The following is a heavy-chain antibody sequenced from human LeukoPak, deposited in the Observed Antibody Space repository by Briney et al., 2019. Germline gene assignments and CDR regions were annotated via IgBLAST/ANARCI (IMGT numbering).Heavy chain of an antibody. CDR2: IIPILGIA. CDR1: GGTFSSYT. D-gene: IGHD5-24*01. Sequence: GAPVKVSCKVSGGTFSSYTISWVRQAPGQGLEWMGRIIPILGIANYAQKFQGRVTITADKSTSTAYMELSSLRSEDTAVYYCARDGYNYVGYFDYWGQGTLVTVSS. V-gene: IGHV1-69*02. CDR3: ARDGYNYVGYFDY. J-gene: IGHJ4*02.